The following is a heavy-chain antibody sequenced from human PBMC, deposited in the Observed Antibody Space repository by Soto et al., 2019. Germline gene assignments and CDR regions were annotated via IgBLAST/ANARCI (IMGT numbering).Heavy chain of an antibody. CDR3: ARALVTTTSFGAFDI. D-gene: IGHD4-17*01. CDR2: IYYSGST. CDR1: GGSISSSSYY. V-gene: IGHV4-39*01. J-gene: IGHJ3*02. Sequence: PSETLSRTCTASGGSISSSSYYWGWIRQPPGKGLEWIGSIYYSGSTYYNPSLKSRVTISVDTSKNQFSLKLSSVTAADTAVYYCARALVTTTSFGAFDIWGQGTMVT.